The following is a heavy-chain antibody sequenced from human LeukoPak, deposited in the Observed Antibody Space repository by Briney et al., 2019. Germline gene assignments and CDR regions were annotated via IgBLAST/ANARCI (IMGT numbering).Heavy chain of an antibody. Sequence: GGALRLSCAASGFTFSRYSMNWVRQAPGRGLEWVSSISSSSSYIYYADSLKGRFTISRDNAKNSLYLQMNSLRAEDTAVYFCARDRIIYGDYGDAFDIWGQGTMVTVSS. CDR1: GFTFSRYS. CDR3: ARDRIIYGDYGDAFDI. D-gene: IGHD4-17*01. CDR2: ISSSSSYI. J-gene: IGHJ3*02. V-gene: IGHV3-21*01.